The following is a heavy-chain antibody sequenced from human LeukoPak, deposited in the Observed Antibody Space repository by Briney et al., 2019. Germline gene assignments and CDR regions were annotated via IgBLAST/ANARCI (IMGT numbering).Heavy chain of an antibody. V-gene: IGHV3-48*04. CDR1: GFTFSSYS. Sequence: GGSLRLSCAASGFTFSSYSMNWVRQAPGKGLEWVSYISSSSSTIYYADSVKGRFTISRDNAKNSLYLQMNSPRAEDTAVYYCARRGGSYYYYYYGMDVWGQGTTVTVSS. CDR2: ISSSSSTI. J-gene: IGHJ6*02. D-gene: IGHD1-26*01. CDR3: ARRGGSYYYYYYGMDV.